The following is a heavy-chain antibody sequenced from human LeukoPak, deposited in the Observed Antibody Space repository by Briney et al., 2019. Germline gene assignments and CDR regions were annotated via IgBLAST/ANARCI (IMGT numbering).Heavy chain of an antibody. CDR1: GFTFSCYW. Sequence: GGSLRLSCAASGFTFSCYWMTWVRQAPGKGLEWVANIKQDGSEKYYVDSVKGRFTISRDNAENSLYLQMNGLRVEDTAVYYCASTYYYGVWFDPWGQGTLVTVSS. D-gene: IGHD3-22*01. V-gene: IGHV3-7*01. J-gene: IGHJ5*02. CDR2: IKQDGSEK. CDR3: ASTYYYGVWFDP.